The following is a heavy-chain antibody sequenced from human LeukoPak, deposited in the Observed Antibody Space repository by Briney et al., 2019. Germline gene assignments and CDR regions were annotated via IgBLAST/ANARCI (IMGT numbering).Heavy chain of an antibody. Sequence: GGSLRLSCAASGFTFSDYYMNWVRQAPGKGLEWVSYISGSSGIIHYVDSVKGRFTISRDNAKNSLYLQMNSLRAEDTAVYYCARDPSTRGDAFDIWGQGTMVTVSS. V-gene: IGHV3-48*01. CDR2: ISGSSGII. CDR1: GFTFSDYY. CDR3: ARDPSTRGDAFDI. J-gene: IGHJ3*02.